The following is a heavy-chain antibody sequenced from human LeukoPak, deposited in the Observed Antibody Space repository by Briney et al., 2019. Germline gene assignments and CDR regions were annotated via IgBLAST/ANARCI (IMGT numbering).Heavy chain of an antibody. V-gene: IGHV4-34*01. CDR3: ARNARVRPGIGNWKSWFDP. J-gene: IGHJ5*02. D-gene: IGHD1-20*01. Sequence: SETLSLTCAVYGGSFSGYYWSWIRQPPGKGLEWIGEINHSGSTNYNPSLKSRVTISVDTSKNQFSLKLSSVTAADTAVYYCARNARVRPGIGNWKSWFDPWGQGTLVTVSS. CDR2: INHSGST. CDR1: GGSFSGYY.